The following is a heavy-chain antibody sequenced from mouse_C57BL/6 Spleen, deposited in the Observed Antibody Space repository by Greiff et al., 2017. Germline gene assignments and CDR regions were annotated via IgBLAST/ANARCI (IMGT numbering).Heavy chain of an antibody. CDR1: GFTFSSYG. J-gene: IGHJ2*01. CDR3: ARRNDYDRDY. V-gene: IGHV5-6*01. CDR2: ISSGGSYT. D-gene: IGHD2-4*01. Sequence: EVQVVESGGDLVKPGGSLKLSCAASGFTFSSYGMSWVRQTPDKRLEWVATISSGGSYTYYPDSVKGRFTISRDNAKNTLYLQMSSLKSEDTAMYYCARRNDYDRDYWGQGTTLTVSS.